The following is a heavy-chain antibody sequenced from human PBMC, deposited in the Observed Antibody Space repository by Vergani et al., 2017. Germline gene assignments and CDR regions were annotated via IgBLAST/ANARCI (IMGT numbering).Heavy chain of an antibody. D-gene: IGHD1-26*01. J-gene: IGHJ6*02. Sequence: DVDLVESGGGFVQPGGSRRLSCEASGFSVRTNYMTWVRQIPGKGLECVSILFSAGSTSYSDSVKGRFTISKDNSKNVLYLQMNSLRVEDTAVYYCARDGREQTPNFSYGLDVWGQGTTVTVSS. CDR2: LFSAGST. CDR1: GFSVRTNY. V-gene: IGHV3-66*02. CDR3: ARDGREQTPNFSYGLDV.